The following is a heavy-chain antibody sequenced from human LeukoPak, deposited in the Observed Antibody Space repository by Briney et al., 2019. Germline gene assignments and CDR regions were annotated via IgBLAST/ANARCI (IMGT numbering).Heavy chain of an antibody. Sequence: GGSLRLSCAASGFTFSNAWMSWVRQAPGKGLEWVGRIKSKTDGGTTDYAAPVKGRFTISRDDSKNTLYLQMNSLKTEDTAVYYCTTAGTYGSGWYWVDYWGQGTLVTVSS. V-gene: IGHV3-15*01. CDR2: IKSKTDGGTT. D-gene: IGHD6-19*01. CDR3: TTAGTYGSGWYWVDY. J-gene: IGHJ4*02. CDR1: GFTFSNAW.